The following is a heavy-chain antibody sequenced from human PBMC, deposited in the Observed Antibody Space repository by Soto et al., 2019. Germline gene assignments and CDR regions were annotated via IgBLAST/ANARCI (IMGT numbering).Heavy chain of an antibody. CDR3: ARDKESGLFDP. CDR2: INPSGGST. D-gene: IGHD5-12*01. J-gene: IGHJ5*02. Sequence: ASVKVSCKASGYTFTSYYMHWVRQAPGQGLEWMGIINPSGGSTSYAQKFQGRVTMTRDTSTSTVYMELSSLGSEDTAVVFCARDKESGLFDPWGKGTLVPVSS. CDR1: GYTFTSYY. V-gene: IGHV1-46*01.